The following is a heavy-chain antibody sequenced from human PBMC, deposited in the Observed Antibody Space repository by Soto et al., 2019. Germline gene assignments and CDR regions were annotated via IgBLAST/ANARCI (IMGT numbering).Heavy chain of an antibody. CDR3: ARVGRLHDFYD. Sequence: QVQLVESGGGVVQPGRSLRLSCAASGFTFSSYAMHWVRQAPGKGLEWVAVISYDGSNKYYADSVKGRFTISRDNSKNSLFLQMNSLRAEDTAVYYCARVGRLHDFYDWGQVTLVTVS. V-gene: IGHV3-30-3*01. CDR1: GFTFSSYA. CDR2: ISYDGSNK. D-gene: IGHD4-4*01. J-gene: IGHJ4*02.